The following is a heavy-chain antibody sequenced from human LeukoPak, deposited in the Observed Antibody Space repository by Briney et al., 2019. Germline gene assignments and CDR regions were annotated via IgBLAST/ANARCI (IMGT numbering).Heavy chain of an antibody. D-gene: IGHD1-26*01. J-gene: IGHJ4*02. CDR1: GFTFSSYA. CDR3: ARVSGGSYSLGGDFDY. V-gene: IGHV3-30-3*01. Sequence: GRSLRLSCAASGFTFSSYAMHWVRQAPGKGLEWVAVISYDGSNKYYADSVKGRFTISRDNSKNTLYLQMNSLRAEDTAVYYCARVSGGSYSLGGDFDYWGQGTLVTVSS. CDR2: ISYDGSNK.